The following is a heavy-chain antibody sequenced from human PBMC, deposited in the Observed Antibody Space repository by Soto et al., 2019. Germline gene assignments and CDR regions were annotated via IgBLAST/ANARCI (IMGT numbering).Heavy chain of an antibody. J-gene: IGHJ6*03. D-gene: IGHD2-2*02. CDR3: ARSQYCSSTSCYRNYYYYYMDV. Sequence: GGSLRLSCAASGFTFSSYEMNWVRQAPGKGLEWASYISSSGSTIYYADSVKGRFTISRDNAKNSLYLQMNSLRAEDTAVYYCARSQYCSSTSCYRNYYYYYMDVWGKGTTVTVSS. V-gene: IGHV3-48*03. CDR2: ISSSGSTI. CDR1: GFTFSSYE.